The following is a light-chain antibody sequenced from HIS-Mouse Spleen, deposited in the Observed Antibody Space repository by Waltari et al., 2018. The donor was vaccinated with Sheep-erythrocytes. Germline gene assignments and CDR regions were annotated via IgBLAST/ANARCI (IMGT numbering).Light chain of an antibody. CDR2: AAA. J-gene: IGKJ4*01. V-gene: IGKV1-27*01. CDR3: QKYNSAPLT. CDR1: LGISNY. Sequence: DIQMTQSPSSLSASVGDRVTITCRASLGISNYLAWYQQKPGKVPKLLIYAAATLESGVPSRFSGGGSGTDFTLTISSLQPEDVATYYCQKYNSAPLTFGGGTKVEIK.